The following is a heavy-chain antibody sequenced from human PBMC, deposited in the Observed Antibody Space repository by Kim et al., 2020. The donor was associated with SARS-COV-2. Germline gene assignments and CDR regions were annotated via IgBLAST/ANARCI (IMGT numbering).Heavy chain of an antibody. CDR2: IYSAGST. CDR1: GFTVSSNY. J-gene: IGHJ3*02. Sequence: GGSLRHSCAASGFTVSSNYMSWVRQAPGKGLEWVSVIYSAGSTYYADSVKGRFTISRDNSKNTLYLQMNSLRAEDTAVYYCARGSSTTSPGAFDIWGQGT. V-gene: IGHV3-53*01. CDR3: ARGSSTTSPGAFDI. D-gene: IGHD2-2*01.